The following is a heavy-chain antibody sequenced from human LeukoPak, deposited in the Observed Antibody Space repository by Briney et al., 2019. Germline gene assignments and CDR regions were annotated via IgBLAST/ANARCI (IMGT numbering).Heavy chain of an antibody. V-gene: IGHV3-74*03. J-gene: IGHJ4*02. Sequence: GGSLRLSCSASGYTFSDYWMHWVRHVPGKGPVWVSRVNSDGSSTAYADSVKGRFTISRDNAKNTLHLQMDSLRVEDTAVYYCICSNPSSDHWGQGTLVTVSS. CDR2: VNSDGSST. CDR1: GYTFSDYW. CDR3: ICSNPSSDH. D-gene: IGHD3-10*02.